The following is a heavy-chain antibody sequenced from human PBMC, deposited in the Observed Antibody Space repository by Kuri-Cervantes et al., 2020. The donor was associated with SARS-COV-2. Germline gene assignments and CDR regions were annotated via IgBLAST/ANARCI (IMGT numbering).Heavy chain of an antibody. Sequence: LSLTCAASGFNFSRTDMHWVRQAPGKGLEWVAVISHDGKNKKCIASGKGRFTISRDNSQNTLYLHMKSLRSEDTAMYYCAKDRVGVHDFWGQGTPVTVSS. V-gene: IGHV3-30*18. D-gene: IGHD2-21*01. CDR1: GFNFSRTD. CDR2: ISHDGKNK. J-gene: IGHJ4*02. CDR3: AKDRVGVHDF.